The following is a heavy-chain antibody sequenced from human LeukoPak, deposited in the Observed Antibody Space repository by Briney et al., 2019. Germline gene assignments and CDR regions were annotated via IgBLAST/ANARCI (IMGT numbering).Heavy chain of an antibody. CDR2: ISGSGGST. CDR3: ANQDSTEYSYYFDF. CDR1: GFTFSSYT. D-gene: IGHD2/OR15-2a*01. Sequence: GGLRLSCAASGFTFSSYTMSWVRQAPGRGLEWVSAISGSGGSTYYADSVKGRLTISRDNSKNTLYLQMNSLRAEDTAVYYCANQDSTEYSYYFDFWGQGTLVTVSS. J-gene: IGHJ4*02. V-gene: IGHV3-23*01.